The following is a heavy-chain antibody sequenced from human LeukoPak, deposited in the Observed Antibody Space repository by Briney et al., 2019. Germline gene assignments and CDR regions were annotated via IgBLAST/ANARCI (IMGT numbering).Heavy chain of an antibody. J-gene: IGHJ4*02. CDR2: IYPGDSDT. Sequence: GASLKISCKGSGYSFTSYWIGWVRQMPGKGLEWMGIIYPGDSDTRYSPSFQGQVTISADKSISTAYLQWSSLKASDTAMYYRARRLIAAAATFDYWGQGTLVTVSS. V-gene: IGHV5-51*01. CDR1: GYSFTSYW. CDR3: ARRLIAAAATFDY. D-gene: IGHD6-13*01.